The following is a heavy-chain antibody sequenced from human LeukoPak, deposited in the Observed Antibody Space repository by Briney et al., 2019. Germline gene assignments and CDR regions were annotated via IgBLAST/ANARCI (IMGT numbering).Heavy chain of an antibody. CDR1: GFTFSNYA. V-gene: IGHV3-30*02. J-gene: IGHJ5*02. CDR3: AKGSAVAAPRNWFDP. D-gene: IGHD6-19*01. CDR2: IRYDGSNK. Sequence: PGGSLRLSCAASGFTFSNYAIHWVRQAPGKGLEWVAFIRYDGSNKYYVDSVKGRFTISRDNSKNTLSLQMNSLRAEDTAVYYCAKGSAVAAPRNWFDPWGRGTLVTVSS.